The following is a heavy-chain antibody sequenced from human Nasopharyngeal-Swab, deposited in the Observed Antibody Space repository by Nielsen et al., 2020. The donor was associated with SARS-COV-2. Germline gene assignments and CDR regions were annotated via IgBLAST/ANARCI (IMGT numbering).Heavy chain of an antibody. V-gene: IGHV3-30*03. Sequence: GESLKISCAASGFTFSSYGMHWVRQAPGKGLEWVAVISYDGSNKYYADSVKGRFIISRDNSKNTLYLQMNSLRAEDTAVYYCARDQDSSSYFDYWGRGTLVTVSS. D-gene: IGHD6-6*01. CDR1: GFTFSSYG. CDR2: ISYDGSNK. CDR3: ARDQDSSSYFDY. J-gene: IGHJ4*02.